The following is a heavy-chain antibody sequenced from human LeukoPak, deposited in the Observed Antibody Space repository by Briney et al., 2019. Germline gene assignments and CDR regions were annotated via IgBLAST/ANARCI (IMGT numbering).Heavy chain of an antibody. V-gene: IGHV3-30*02. D-gene: IGHD6-13*01. CDR2: IRYDGSNK. J-gene: IGHJ4*02. CDR3: AKDRGSWSFDY. Sequence: PGGSLRLSCAASGFNFSYYGMHCVRQAPGKGLEWVAFIRYDGSNKYYVDSVKGRFTISRDNSKKTLDLQMVSLRAEDTGLYYCAKDRGSWSFDYWGQGTLVTVSS. CDR1: GFNFSYYG.